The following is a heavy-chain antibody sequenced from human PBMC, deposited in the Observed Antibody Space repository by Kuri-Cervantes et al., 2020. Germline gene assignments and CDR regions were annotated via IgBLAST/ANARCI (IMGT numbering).Heavy chain of an antibody. Sequence: GESLKISCAASGLTFSTYWRSWVRQAPGKGLEWVANIKQDGSEKYYVDSLKGRFTISRDNAKNSLYLQMKSLRAEDTAVYYCARVLIGLGVWGKGTTVTVSS. CDR1: GLTFSTYW. CDR3: ARVLIGLGV. D-gene: IGHD3-16*01. V-gene: IGHV3-7*04. J-gene: IGHJ6*04. CDR2: IKQDGSEK.